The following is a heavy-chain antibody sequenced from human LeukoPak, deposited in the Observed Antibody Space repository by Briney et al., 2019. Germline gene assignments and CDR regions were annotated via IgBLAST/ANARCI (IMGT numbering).Heavy chain of an antibody. D-gene: IGHD3-16*02. CDR1: GDSLSSHY. Sequence: SETVSLTCTVSGDSLSSHYWTWVRQPPGKGLEWIGYISYIGSTNYSPSLKSRVTISIETSKNQFSLKLSSVAAADKDCSYCARDLVTVTKGFDIWGQGTMVSVSS. J-gene: IGHJ3*02. V-gene: IGHV4-59*11. CDR3: ARDLVTVTKGFDI. CDR2: ISYIGST.